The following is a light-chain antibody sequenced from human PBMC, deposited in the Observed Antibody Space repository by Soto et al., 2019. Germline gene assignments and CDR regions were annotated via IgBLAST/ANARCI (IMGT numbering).Light chain of an antibody. J-gene: IGKJ1*01. Sequence: EIVLTQSPGTLSLSPGESATLSCRASQSVSSTYLAWYQQQPGQAPRLLIYGSSNRATGIPDRFSGSGSGTDFTLTISRLEPEDFAVYYCQQYGSSSWTFGQGTKVDI. CDR3: QQYGSSSWT. CDR1: QSVSSTY. V-gene: IGKV3-20*01. CDR2: GSS.